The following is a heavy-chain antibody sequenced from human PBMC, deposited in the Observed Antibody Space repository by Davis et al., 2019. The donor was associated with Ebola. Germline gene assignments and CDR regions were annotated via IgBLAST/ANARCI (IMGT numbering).Heavy chain of an antibody. D-gene: IGHD1-14*01. J-gene: IGHJ4*02. CDR2: IYYSGST. Sequence: SETLSLTCTVSGGSISSGDYYWSWIRQPPGKGLEWIGSIYYSGSTYYNPSLKSRVTISVDTSKNQFSLKLSSVTAADTAVYYCARYTRTLFDYWGQGTLVTVSS. CDR3: ARYTRTLFDY. V-gene: IGHV4-39*01. CDR1: GGSISSGDYY.